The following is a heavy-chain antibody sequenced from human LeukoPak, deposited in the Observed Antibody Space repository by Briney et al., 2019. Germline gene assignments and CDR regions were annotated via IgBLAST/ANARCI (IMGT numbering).Heavy chain of an antibody. Sequence: GESLKISCKGSGYSFTYWIGWVRQVPGKGLEWMGIIYSGGSHTKYSPSFQGRVTISADKSISTAYLQWSSLEASDTAMYYCASARHGDYVWDYWGQGTLVTVSS. D-gene: IGHD4-17*01. J-gene: IGHJ4*02. V-gene: IGHV5-51*01. CDR1: GYSFTYW. CDR3: ASARHGDYVWDY. CDR2: IYSGGSHT.